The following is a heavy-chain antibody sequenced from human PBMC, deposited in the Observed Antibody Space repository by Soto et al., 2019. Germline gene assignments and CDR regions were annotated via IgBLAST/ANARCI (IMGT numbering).Heavy chain of an antibody. CDR2: ISSSGSTI. V-gene: IGHV3-11*04. J-gene: IGHJ6*02. D-gene: IGHD3-10*01. Sequence: QVQLVESGGGLVKPGGSLRLSCAASGFTFSDYYMSWIRQAPGKGLEWVSYISSSGSTIYYADSVTSRFTSSRDNAKNSLYLPMNSLRAEDTAVYYCASGYVYGSGDIFYGIEVGGQGTTVTVSS. CDR3: ASGYVYGSGDIFYGIEV. CDR1: GFTFSDYY.